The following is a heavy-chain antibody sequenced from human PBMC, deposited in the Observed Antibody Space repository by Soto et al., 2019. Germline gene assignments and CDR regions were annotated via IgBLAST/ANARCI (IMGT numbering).Heavy chain of an antibody. V-gene: IGHV6-1*01. CDR2: TYYRSKWYY. CDR3: ASGMLVRGAYYENV. J-gene: IGHJ6*02. CDR1: ADGVTGNTAG. Sequence: PSQTLSRDCVFSADGVTGNTAGRNWIRQSPSRGLEWLGRTYYRSKWYYDYAGSVKGRMTINPDTSRNQFSLQLNSVSPEDTAVYYCASGMLVRGAYYENVWAQGPTVTVYS. D-gene: IGHD3-22*01.